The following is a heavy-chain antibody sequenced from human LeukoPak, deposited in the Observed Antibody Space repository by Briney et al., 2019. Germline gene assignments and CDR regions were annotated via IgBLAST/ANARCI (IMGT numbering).Heavy chain of an antibody. CDR2: ISYDGSNK. Sequence: GGSLRLSCAASGFTFSSYAMTWVRQAPGKGLEWVAVISYDGSNKYHADSVKGRFTISRDNTKNTLYLQMNSLRAEDTAVYYCARDIAAAGWYFQHWGQGTLVTVSS. CDR1: GFTFSSYA. V-gene: IGHV3-30-3*01. CDR3: ARDIAAAGWYFQH. J-gene: IGHJ1*01. D-gene: IGHD6-13*01.